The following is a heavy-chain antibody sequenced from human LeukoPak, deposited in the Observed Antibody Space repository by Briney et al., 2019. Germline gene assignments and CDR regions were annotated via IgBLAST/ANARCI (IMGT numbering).Heavy chain of an antibody. CDR2: INHSGST. V-gene: IGHV4-34*01. CDR3: ARDRGGSGSYYDLPFDY. J-gene: IGHJ4*02. Sequence: SETLSLTCAVYGGSFSGYYWSWIRQPPGKGLEWIGEINHSGSTNYNPSLKSRVTMSVDTSKNQFSLKLSSVTAADTAVYYCARDRGGSGSYYDLPFDYWGQGTLATVSS. CDR1: GGSFSGYY. D-gene: IGHD3-10*01.